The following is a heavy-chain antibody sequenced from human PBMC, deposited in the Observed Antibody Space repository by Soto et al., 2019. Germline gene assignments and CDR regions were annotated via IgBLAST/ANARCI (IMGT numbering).Heavy chain of an antibody. Sequence: PGGSLRLSCVASGLTFDSYSINWVRQAPWKGLEWRSCIGLNSVTIEYSDSVEGRFRMSRDDGKSSLYLQMNSLRDEDTAVYFCARHHPCAFNYWGGGTLVTVCS. CDR2: IGLNSVTI. CDR1: GLTFDSYS. V-gene: IGHV3-48*02. CDR3: ARHHPCAFNY. J-gene: IGHJ4*02.